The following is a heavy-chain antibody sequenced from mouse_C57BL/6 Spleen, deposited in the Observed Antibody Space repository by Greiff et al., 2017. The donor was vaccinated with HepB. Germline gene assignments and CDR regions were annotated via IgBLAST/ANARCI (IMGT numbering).Heavy chain of an antibody. D-gene: IGHD1-1*01. Sequence: VQLQQSGAELVKPGASVKMSCKASGYTFTSYWITWVKQRPGQGLEWIGDIYPGSGSTNYNEKFKSKATLTVDTSSSTAYMQLSSLTSEDSAVYYCARFDYYGSSYLDYWGQGTTLTVSS. J-gene: IGHJ2*01. CDR1: GYTFTSYW. CDR2: IYPGSGST. CDR3: ARFDYYGSSYLDY. V-gene: IGHV1-55*01.